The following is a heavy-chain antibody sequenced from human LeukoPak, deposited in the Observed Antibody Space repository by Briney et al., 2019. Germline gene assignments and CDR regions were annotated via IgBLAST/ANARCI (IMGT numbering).Heavy chain of an antibody. V-gene: IGHV1-69*06. D-gene: IGHD5-18*01. CDR2: IIPIFGTA. CDR3: ARLGYSYGRS. J-gene: IGHJ4*02. CDR1: GGTFSSYA. Sequence: ASVKVSCKASGGTFSSYAISWVRQAPGQGLEWMGGIIPIFGTANYTQKFQGRVTITAHKSTSTAYLELSSLRSEDTAVYYCARLGYSYGRSWGQGTLVTVSS.